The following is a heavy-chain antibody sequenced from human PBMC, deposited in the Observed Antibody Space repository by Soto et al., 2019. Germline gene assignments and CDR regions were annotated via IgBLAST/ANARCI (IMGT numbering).Heavy chain of an antibody. J-gene: IGHJ4*02. Sequence: QVQLVESGGGVVQPGRSLRLSCAASGFTFSSYGMHWVRQASGKGLEWVAVIWYDGSNKYYADSVKGRFTISRDNSKNTLYLQMNSLRAEDTAVYYCAREESGSGDYWGQGTLVTVSS. CDR3: AREESGSGDY. D-gene: IGHD1-26*01. CDR1: GFTFSSYG. V-gene: IGHV3-33*01. CDR2: IWYDGSNK.